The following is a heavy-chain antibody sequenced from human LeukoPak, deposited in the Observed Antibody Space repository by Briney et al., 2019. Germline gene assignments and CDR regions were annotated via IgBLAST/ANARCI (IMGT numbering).Heavy chain of an antibody. J-gene: IGHJ4*02. CDR2: IYYSGST. Sequence: SETLSLTCTASGGSISSSSYYWGWIRQPPGKGLEWIGSIYYSGSTYYNPSLKSRVTISVDTSKNQFSLKLSSVTAADTAVYYCARVSQGDYWGQGTLVTVSS. CDR3: ARVSQGDY. V-gene: IGHV4-39*07. CDR1: GGSISSSSYY.